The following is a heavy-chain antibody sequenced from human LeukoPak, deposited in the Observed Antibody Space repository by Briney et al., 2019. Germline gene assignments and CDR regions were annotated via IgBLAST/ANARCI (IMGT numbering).Heavy chain of an antibody. V-gene: IGHV4-34*01. Sequence: PSETLSPTWAVYAGSFSGYCWSWIRQPPGNWLEWIGEINHSGSTNYNPSLKSRVTISVDTSKNQFSLKLSSVTAADTAVYYCARAIGDYHVPLDYFDYWGQGTLVTVSS. CDR2: INHSGST. J-gene: IGHJ4*02. D-gene: IGHD4-17*01. CDR3: ARAIGDYHVPLDYFDY. CDR1: AGSFSGYC.